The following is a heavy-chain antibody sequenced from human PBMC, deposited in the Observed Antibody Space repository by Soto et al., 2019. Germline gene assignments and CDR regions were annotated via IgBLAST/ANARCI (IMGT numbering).Heavy chain of an antibody. D-gene: IGHD4-17*01. CDR1: GYTFTGHY. CDR2: INPNSGGT. V-gene: IGHV1-2*04. Sequence: ASVKVSCKASGYTFTGHYMHWVRQAPGQGLEWMGWINPNSGGTNYAQKFQGWVTMTRDTSISTAYMELSRLRSDDTAVYYCATQRDYGDYGAFDYWGQGTLVTVSS. J-gene: IGHJ4*02. CDR3: ATQRDYGDYGAFDY.